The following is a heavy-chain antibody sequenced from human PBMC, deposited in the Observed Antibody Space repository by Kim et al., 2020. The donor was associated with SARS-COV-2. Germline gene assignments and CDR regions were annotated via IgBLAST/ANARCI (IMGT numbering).Heavy chain of an antibody. CDR2: ISSSSSYI. V-gene: IGHV3-21*01. CDR3: ARAPSFDWLLFPGGRFDP. D-gene: IGHD3-9*01. CDR1: GFTFSSYS. J-gene: IGHJ5*02. Sequence: GGSLRLSCAASGFTFSSYSMNWVRQAPGKGLEWVASISSSSSYIYYADSVKGRFTSTRDNAKNSLYLQMNSLRAEDTAVYYCARAPSFDWLLFPGGRFDPWGQGTLVSLSS.